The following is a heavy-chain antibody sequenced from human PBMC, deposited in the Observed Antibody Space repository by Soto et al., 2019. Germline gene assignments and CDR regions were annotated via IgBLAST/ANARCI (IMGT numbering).Heavy chain of an antibody. Sequence: AAVKAPCKASGYTFTSYAMQWGRQAPGQRREWMGWINAGNGNTKYSQKFQGRVTITRDTSASPSYMKLSSVRSEDTAVYYCAADIVVARAQLAFDPWGQGTLVTVSS. J-gene: IGHJ5*02. CDR1: GYTFTSYA. CDR3: AADIVVARAQLAFDP. D-gene: IGHD2-2*01. CDR2: INAGNGNT. V-gene: IGHV1-3*01.